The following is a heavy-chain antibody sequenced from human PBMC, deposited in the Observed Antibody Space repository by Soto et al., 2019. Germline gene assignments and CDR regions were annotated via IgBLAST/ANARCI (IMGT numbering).Heavy chain of an antibody. J-gene: IGHJ5*02. CDR1: GGSISSYY. CDR2: IYYSGST. D-gene: IGHD3-10*01. CDR3: ASSPIYEELWFGELSFS. Sequence: SETLSLTCTVSGGSISSYYWSWIRQPPGKGLEWIGYIYYSGSTNYNPSLKSRVTISVDTSKNQFSLKLSSVTAADTAVYYCASSPIYEELWFGELSFSWGQGTLVTVSS. V-gene: IGHV4-59*08.